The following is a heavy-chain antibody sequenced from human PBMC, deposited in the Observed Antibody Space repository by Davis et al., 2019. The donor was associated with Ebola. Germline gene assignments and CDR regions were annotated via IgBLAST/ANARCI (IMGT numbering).Heavy chain of an antibody. J-gene: IGHJ4*02. CDR1: GYTFSLYR. CDR2: ISAYKGET. D-gene: IGHD3-16*01. Sequence: ASVTVSCKASGYTFSLYRLTWVRQAPGQGLEWMGWISAYKGETKYAQKFQGRVTMTTDTSTTTSWMELRSLRSNDTAVYYCARDGGSEFDYWGQGTLVTVSS. CDR3: ARDGGSEFDY. V-gene: IGHV1-18*01.